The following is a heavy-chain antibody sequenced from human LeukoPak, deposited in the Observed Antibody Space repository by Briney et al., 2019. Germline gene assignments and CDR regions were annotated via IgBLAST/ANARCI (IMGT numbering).Heavy chain of an antibody. Sequence: SETLSLTCTVSGRSITSYYWSWIRQSPGKGLEWIGYIYYGGGTNYNPSLKSRVTISVDTSKNQFSLEMTSVTAADTAVYYCARLDSDYGGMKIDYWGQGILVTVSS. J-gene: IGHJ4*02. CDR3: ARLDSDYGGMKIDY. D-gene: IGHD4-23*01. CDR2: IYYGGGT. CDR1: GRSITSYY. V-gene: IGHV4-59*01.